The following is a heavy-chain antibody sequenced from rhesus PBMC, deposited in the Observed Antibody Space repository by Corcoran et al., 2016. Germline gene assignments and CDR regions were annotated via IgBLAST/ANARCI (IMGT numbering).Heavy chain of an antibody. CDR2: IYGSCRST. CDR3: AGATTVAYWYFDI. D-gene: IGHD4-29*01. V-gene: IGHV4-169*01. CDR1: GGSINSNY. J-gene: IGHJ2*01. Sequence: QLQLQESGPGLVKPSETLSVTCAVSGGSINSNYWSWIRQAPGQGLEWIGYIYGSCRSTNYNPSLKSRVPLSVDTSKNQLALKLSSVTAADTAVYYCAGATTVAYWYFDIWGPGTPITISS.